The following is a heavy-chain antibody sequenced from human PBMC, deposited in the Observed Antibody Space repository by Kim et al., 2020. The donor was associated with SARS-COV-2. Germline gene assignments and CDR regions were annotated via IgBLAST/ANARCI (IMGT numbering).Heavy chain of an antibody. Sequence: SETLSLTCAVSGGSISSSNWWSWVRQPPGKGLEWIGEIYHSGSTNYNPSLKSRVTISVDKSKNQFSLKLSSVTAADTAVYYCARDTYYDSSGYHRHFDYWGQGTLVTVSS. CDR3: ARDTYYDSSGYHRHFDY. J-gene: IGHJ4*02. CDR2: IYHSGST. CDR1: GGSISSSNW. V-gene: IGHV4-4*02. D-gene: IGHD3-22*01.